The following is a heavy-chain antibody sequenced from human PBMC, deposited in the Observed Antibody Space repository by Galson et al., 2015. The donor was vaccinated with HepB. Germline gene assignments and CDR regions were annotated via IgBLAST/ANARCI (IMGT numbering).Heavy chain of an antibody. V-gene: IGHV5-51*01. Sequence: QSGAEVKKPGESLKISCKGSGYIFTNYWIAWVRQMPGKGLEWMGIIFPGDSDTRYSPSFQGQVTISADKSISTAYLQWRSLKASDTAMYYCARHRLPPPIRGDYSCNGLDVWGQGTTVTVS. CDR3: ARHRLPPPIRGDYSCNGLDV. CDR1: GYIFTNYW. J-gene: IGHJ6*02. D-gene: IGHD2-2*02. CDR2: IFPGDSDT.